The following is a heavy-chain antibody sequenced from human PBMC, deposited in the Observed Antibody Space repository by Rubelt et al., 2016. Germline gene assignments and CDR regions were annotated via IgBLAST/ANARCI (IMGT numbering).Heavy chain of an antibody. J-gene: IGHJ4*02. CDR2: IYSSGST. D-gene: IGHD3-10*01. CDR3: AREAPGKTDYFDY. Sequence: QLQLQESGPGLVKPSETLSLTCTVSGGSISSSSYYWGWIRQPPGKGLEWIGSIYSSGSTYYNPSLKSRVTISVDTSKNQFSLKLSSVTAADTAVYYCAREAPGKTDYFDYWGQGTLVTVSS. CDR1: GGSISSSSYY. V-gene: IGHV4-39*07.